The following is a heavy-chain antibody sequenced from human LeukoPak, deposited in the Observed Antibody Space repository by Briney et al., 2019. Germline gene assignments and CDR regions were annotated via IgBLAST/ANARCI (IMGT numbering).Heavy chain of an antibody. J-gene: IGHJ4*02. Sequence: PGGTLRLSCAASGFTFDDYGMSWVRQAPGKGLEWVSGINWNGGSTSYADSVKGRFTISRDNAKNSLYLQMNSLRAEDTALYYCARDLTRDYVWGSYRPSPYYWGQGTLVTVSS. CDR2: INWNGGST. D-gene: IGHD3-16*02. CDR3: ARDLTRDYVWGSYRPSPYY. V-gene: IGHV3-20*04. CDR1: GFTFDDYG.